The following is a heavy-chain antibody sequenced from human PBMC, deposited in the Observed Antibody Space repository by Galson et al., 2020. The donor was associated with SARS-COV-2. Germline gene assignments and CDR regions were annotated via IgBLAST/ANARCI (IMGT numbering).Heavy chain of an antibody. D-gene: IGHD3-22*01. CDR1: GYTFSSLG. CDR3: ACLGSNYYDATDYYYLGY. J-gene: IGHJ4*02. CDR2: INTYNGNR. Sequence: ASVKVSCTASGYTFSSLGFSWVRQAPGQGLEWMGWINTYNGNRKVAEKFQDRITMTTNTNTVYMELRSLRSDDTAVYYCACLGSNYYDATDYYYLGYWGQGTLVTVSS. V-gene: IGHV1-18*01.